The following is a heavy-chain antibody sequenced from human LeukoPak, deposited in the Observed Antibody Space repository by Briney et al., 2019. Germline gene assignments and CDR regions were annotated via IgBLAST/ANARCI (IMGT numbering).Heavy chain of an antibody. CDR1: GYTFTSYY. D-gene: IGHD1-1*01. Sequence: ASVKVSCKASGYTFTSYYIDWVRQAPGQGLEWMGVINPSGGSTRYAQKFQGRVTMTGEPSTRTVYMELSSLTSDDTAVYYCARRTTDAYWGQGTPVTVSS. CDR2: INPSGGST. CDR3: ARRTTDAY. V-gene: IGHV1-46*01. J-gene: IGHJ4*02.